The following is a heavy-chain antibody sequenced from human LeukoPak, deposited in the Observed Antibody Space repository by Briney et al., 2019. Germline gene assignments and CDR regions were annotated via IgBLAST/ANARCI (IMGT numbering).Heavy chain of an antibody. J-gene: IGHJ4*02. CDR1: GFTFSSYG. CDR2: ISYDGRNK. CDR3: AKRGAALDYFDY. Sequence: GGSLRLSCAASGFTFSSYGMHWIRQAPGKGLEWVALISYDGRNKYYPDSVKGRFTISRDNSKNTLYLHMNSLSAEDTAVYYCAKRGAALDYFDYWGQGTLITVSS. V-gene: IGHV3-30*18. D-gene: IGHD3-10*01.